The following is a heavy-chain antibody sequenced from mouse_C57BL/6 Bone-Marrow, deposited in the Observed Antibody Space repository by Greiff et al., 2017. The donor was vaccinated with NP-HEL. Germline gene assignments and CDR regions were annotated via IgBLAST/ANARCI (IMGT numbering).Heavy chain of an antibody. V-gene: IGHV6-6*01. Sequence: EVKVEESGGGLVQPGGSMKLSCAASGFTFSDAWMDWVRQSPEKGLEWVAEIRNKANNHATYYAESVKGRFTISRDDSKSSVYLQMNSLRAEDTGIYYCTRSNYDYDPYAMDYWGQGTSVTVSS. CDR3: TRSNYDYDPYAMDY. CDR1: GFTFSDAW. CDR2: IRNKANNHAT. J-gene: IGHJ4*01. D-gene: IGHD2-4*01.